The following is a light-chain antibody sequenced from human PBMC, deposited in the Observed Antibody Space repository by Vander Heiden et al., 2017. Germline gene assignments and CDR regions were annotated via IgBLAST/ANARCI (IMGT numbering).Light chain of an antibody. CDR2: DTT. V-gene: IGLV2-11*01. J-gene: IGLJ1*01. Sequence: QSALAQPRSVSGSPGQSVTISCTGSSRDIGGYNYVSWYQQHPGKAPKLMIYDTTKRPSGVPDRFSGSKSDYTASLTISGLQAEDEADYYCCSYAGKYTSVFGTGTKVAVL. CDR3: CSYAGKYTSV. CDR1: SRDIGGYNY.